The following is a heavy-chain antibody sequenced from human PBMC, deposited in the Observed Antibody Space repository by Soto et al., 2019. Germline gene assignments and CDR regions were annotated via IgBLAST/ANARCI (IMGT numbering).Heavy chain of an antibody. V-gene: IGHV4-31*03. CDR3: ARVPDDYCRGGSCYSFFAY. CDR2: IYYSGST. D-gene: IGHD2-15*01. J-gene: IGHJ4*02. Sequence: SETLSLTCTVSGGSISSGGYYWSWIRQHPGKGLEWIGYIYYSGSTYYNPSLKSRVTISVDTSKNQFSLKLSSVTAADTAVYYCARVPDDYCRGGSCYSFFAYWGQGTLVTASS. CDR1: GGSISSGGYY.